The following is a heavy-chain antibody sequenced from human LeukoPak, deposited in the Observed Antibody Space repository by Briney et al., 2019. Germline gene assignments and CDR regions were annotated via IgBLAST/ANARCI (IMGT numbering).Heavy chain of an antibody. D-gene: IGHD6-6*01. Sequence: GESLKIPWRVSGYSLTSYCIGWVRQMPGKGLEWMGIIYPDDSDTRYSPSFQGQVTISADKSISTAYLQWSSLKASDTAMYYCARRSYSTSSPGYYFDYWGRGTLVTVSS. CDR2: IYPDDSDT. J-gene: IGHJ4*02. V-gene: IGHV5-51*01. CDR1: GYSLTSYC. CDR3: ARRSYSTSSPGYYFDY.